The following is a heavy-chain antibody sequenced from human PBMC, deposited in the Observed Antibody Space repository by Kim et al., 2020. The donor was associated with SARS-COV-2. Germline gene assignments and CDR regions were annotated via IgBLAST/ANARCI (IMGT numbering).Heavy chain of an antibody. J-gene: IGHJ5*02. V-gene: IGHV3-11*01. D-gene: IGHD3-9*01. CDR3: ARDRRYYDILTGYWGSGFDP. CDR1: GFTFSDYY. CDR2: ISSSGSTI. Sequence: GGSLRLSCAASGFTFSDYYMSWIRQAPGKGLEWVSYISSSGSTIYYADSVKGRFTISRDNAKNSLYLQMNSLRAEDTAVYYCARDRRYYDILTGYWGSGFDPWGQGTLVTVSS.